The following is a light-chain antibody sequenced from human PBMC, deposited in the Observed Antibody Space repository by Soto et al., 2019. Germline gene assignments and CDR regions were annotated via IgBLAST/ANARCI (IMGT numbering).Light chain of an antibody. V-gene: IGLV2-14*01. J-gene: IGLJ1*01. CDR1: SSDVGGYNY. Sequence: QSVLTQPASVSGSPGQSSTISCTGTSSDVGGYNYVSWYQQHPGKAPKLMIYEVSNRPSGVSNRFSGSKSGNTASLTISWLQAEDEAEYYCSSSTSSRYVFGTGTKLT. CDR3: SSSTSSRYV. CDR2: EVS.